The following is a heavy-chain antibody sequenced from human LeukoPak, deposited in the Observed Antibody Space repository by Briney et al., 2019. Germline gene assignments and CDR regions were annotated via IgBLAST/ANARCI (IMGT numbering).Heavy chain of an antibody. CDR3: AKDGRYSGTYFDAFDI. Sequence: GGSLSLSCAASGFTFSSYAMRWIRQSPGKGLEWGSGISGSGGSTYYADSVKGRFTISRDNSKNTMFLQMSSLRAEDAAVYYCAKDGRYSGTYFDAFDIWGQGTMVTVSS. J-gene: IGHJ3*02. CDR1: GFTFSSYA. V-gene: IGHV3-23*01. CDR2: ISGSGGST. D-gene: IGHD1-26*01.